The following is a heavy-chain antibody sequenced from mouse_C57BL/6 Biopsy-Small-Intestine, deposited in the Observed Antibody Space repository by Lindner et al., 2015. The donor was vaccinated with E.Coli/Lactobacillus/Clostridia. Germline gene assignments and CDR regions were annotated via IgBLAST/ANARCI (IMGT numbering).Heavy chain of an antibody. CDR1: GYSFTDYN. CDR2: ITPNYGTT. J-gene: IGHJ2*01. CDR3: ARHGNYFDY. D-gene: IGHD2-1*01. V-gene: IGHV1-39*01. Sequence: QESGPELVKPGASVKISCKASGYSFTDYNMNWVKQNNGKSLEWIGVITPNYGTTIYNQKFKGRATLTVDQSSSTAYMQLNSLTSEDSAVYYCARHGNYFDYWGQGTTLTVSS.